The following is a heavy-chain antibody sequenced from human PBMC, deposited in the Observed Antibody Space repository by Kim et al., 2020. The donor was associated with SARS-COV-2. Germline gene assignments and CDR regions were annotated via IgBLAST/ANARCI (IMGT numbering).Heavy chain of an antibody. CDR2: ISGSGSDT. V-gene: IGHV3-23*01. D-gene: IGHD6-19*01. J-gene: IGHJ6*03. CDR1: GFSFSSYA. Sequence: GGSMRLSCAASGFSFSSYAMSWVRQAPGRGLEWVSGISGSGSDTYYGDSVKGRCTISRDNSKSTLYLQMNSPRGEDTAVYYCAKRGGYSGGWDTYYYFDV. CDR3: AKRGGYSGGWDTYYYFDV.